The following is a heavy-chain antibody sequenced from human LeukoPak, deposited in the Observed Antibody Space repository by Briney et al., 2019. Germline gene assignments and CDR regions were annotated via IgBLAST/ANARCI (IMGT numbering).Heavy chain of an antibody. J-gene: IGHJ4*02. D-gene: IGHD2-15*01. Sequence: GGSLRLSCAASGFTFRSYGMHWVRQAPGKGLEWVAIIWYDGSNKYYADSVKGRFTISRDNSKNTLSLQMNSLRAEDTAVYHCATTRGVKGSYYFDYWGQGTLVTVSS. V-gene: IGHV3-33*01. CDR1: GFTFRSYG. CDR2: IWYDGSNK. CDR3: ATTRGVKGSYYFDY.